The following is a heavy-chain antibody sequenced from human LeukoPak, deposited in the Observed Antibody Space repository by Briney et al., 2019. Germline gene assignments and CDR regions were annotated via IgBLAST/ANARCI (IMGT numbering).Heavy chain of an antibody. CDR3: ARDLGQYYDTSDNWFDP. CDR2: INSDGINT. D-gene: IGHD3-22*01. V-gene: IGHV3-74*01. CDR1: GFTFSNYW. Sequence: GGSLRLSCAASGFTFSNYWMHWVRQAPGKGLVWVSRINSDGINTIYADSVKGRFTISRDKAKNRMNLQMNSLRAEDTAVYYCARDLGQYYDTSDNWFDPWGQGTLVTVSS. J-gene: IGHJ5*02.